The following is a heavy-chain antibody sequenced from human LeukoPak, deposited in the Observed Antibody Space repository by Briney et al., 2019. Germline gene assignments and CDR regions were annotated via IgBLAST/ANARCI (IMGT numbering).Heavy chain of an antibody. D-gene: IGHD3-3*01. CDR3: AKSGTDFWSGPALK. V-gene: IGHV3-23*01. Sequence: PGGSLILSCAASGCIFRNYAMSWVRQAPGKGLEWVSGVSGSGGRTHYADSVQGRLTISRDNSRNTLYLQSNRLRAEDTAVYYCAKSGTDFWSGPALKWGQGVLVTVSS. CDR2: VSGSGGRT. J-gene: IGHJ4*02. CDR1: GCIFRNYA.